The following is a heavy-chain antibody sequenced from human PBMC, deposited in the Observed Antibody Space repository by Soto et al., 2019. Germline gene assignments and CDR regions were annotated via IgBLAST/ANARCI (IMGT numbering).Heavy chain of an antibody. CDR2: IGTGGDT. Sequence: EVQLVESGGGLVQPGGSLRLSCAASGFTFSSYDMHWVRQETGKVLEWVSSIGTGGDTYYPGSVKGRFTISRENAKNSLYLQMNSLRAGDTAVYYCAREGDSGYDTASGSFDCWGQGTLVTVSS. CDR3: AREGDSGYDTASGSFDC. D-gene: IGHD5-12*01. CDR1: GFTFSSYD. J-gene: IGHJ4*02. V-gene: IGHV3-13*01.